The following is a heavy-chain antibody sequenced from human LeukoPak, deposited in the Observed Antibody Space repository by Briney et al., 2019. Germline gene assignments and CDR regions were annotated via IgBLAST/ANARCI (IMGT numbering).Heavy chain of an antibody. J-gene: IGHJ4*02. V-gene: IGHV1-69*04. CDR2: IIPILGIA. Sequence: ASVKVSCKTSGYTFTGYFIHWVRQAPGQGLEWMGRIIPILGIANYAQKFQGRVTITADKSTSTAYMELSSLRSGDTAVYYCARDAAYGSGSYYFIDYWGQGTLVTVSS. CDR3: ARDAAYGSGSYYFIDY. D-gene: IGHD3-10*01. CDR1: GYTFTGYF.